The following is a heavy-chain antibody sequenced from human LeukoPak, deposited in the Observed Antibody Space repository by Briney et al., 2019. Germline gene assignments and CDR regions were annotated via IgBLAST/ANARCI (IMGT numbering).Heavy chain of an antibody. CDR2: FYYSGST. CDR3: ASSYYYGSGSYYNSFDY. D-gene: IGHD3-10*01. V-gene: IGHV4-59*01. CDR1: GGSISSYY. Sequence: SGALSLTCTVSGGSISSYYWSWIRQPPGKGLEWMGYFYYSGSTNYNPSLKSRVTISVDTSKNQFSLKLSSVTAEDTAVYYCASSYYYGSGSYYNSFDYWGQGTLVTVSS. J-gene: IGHJ4*02.